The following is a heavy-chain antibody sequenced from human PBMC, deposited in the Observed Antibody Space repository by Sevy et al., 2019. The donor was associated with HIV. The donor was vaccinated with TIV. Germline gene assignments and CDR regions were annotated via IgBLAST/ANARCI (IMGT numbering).Heavy chain of an antibody. CDR1: GGSISSYY. CDR2: IYTSGST. D-gene: IGHD5-12*01. CDR3: ARGDGYNYVGGFDY. J-gene: IGHJ4*02. Sequence: SETLSLTSTVSGGSISSYYWSWIRQPAGKGLEWIGRIYTSGSTNYNPSLKSRVTMSVDTSRNQFSLKLSSVTAADTAVYYCARGDGYNYVGGFDYWGQGTLVTVSS. V-gene: IGHV4-4*07.